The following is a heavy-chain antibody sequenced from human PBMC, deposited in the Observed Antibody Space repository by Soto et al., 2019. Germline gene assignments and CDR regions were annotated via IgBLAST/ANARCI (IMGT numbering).Heavy chain of an antibody. Sequence: QVQLVESGGGVVQPGTSLRLSCAASGFTFSSYGIHWVRQPPGKGLEWVAVISNDGGNKFYADSVKGRFTISRDNSKNTGYLQMNSLRAEDTAVYYCTNYYDSSGYYNPPYYYGLDVWGQGTTVTVSS. CDR3: TNYYDSSGYYNPPYYYGLDV. CDR1: GFTFSSYG. J-gene: IGHJ6*02. V-gene: IGHV3-30*18. D-gene: IGHD3-22*01. CDR2: ISNDGGNK.